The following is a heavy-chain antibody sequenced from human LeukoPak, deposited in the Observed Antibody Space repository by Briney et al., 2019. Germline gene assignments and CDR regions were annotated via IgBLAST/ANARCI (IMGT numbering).Heavy chain of an antibody. J-gene: IGHJ4*02. CDR2: IWYDGTNK. CDR1: GFTFSTYG. Sequence: GGSLRLSCAASGFTFSTYGMHWVRQVPGKGLEWVAFIWYDGTNKYYADSVKGRFTISRDNSKNTLYLQMNSLRAEDTAVYYCARGVGTEQWLVFDYWGQGTLVTVSS. CDR3: ARGVGTEQWLVFDY. D-gene: IGHD6-19*01. V-gene: IGHV3-33*08.